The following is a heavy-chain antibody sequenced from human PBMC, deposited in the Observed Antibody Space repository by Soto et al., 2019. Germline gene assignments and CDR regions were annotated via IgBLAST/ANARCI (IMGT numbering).Heavy chain of an antibody. CDR2: IIPIFGTA. D-gene: IGHD3-9*01. CDR3: ARDHYDILTGYSNYYGMDA. CDR1: GGTFSSYA. V-gene: IGHV1-69*01. Sequence: KLSCKASGGTFSSYAISWVRQAPGQGLEWMGGIIPIFGTANYAQKFQGRVTITADESTSTAYMELSSLRSEDTAVYYCARDHYDILTGYSNYYGMDAWGKGTRVAVPS. J-gene: IGHJ6*04.